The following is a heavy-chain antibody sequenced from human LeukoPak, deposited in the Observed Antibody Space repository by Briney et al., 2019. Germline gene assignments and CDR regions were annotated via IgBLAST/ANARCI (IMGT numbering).Heavy chain of an antibody. V-gene: IGHV4-59*08. CDR1: GGSLTNHH. D-gene: IGHD3-16*01. J-gene: IGHJ4*02. Sequence: SETLSLISSVSGGSLTNHHWSWIRQPPGKGLEWIAHIYSSGTTTYNPSLKSRVTISLDTSKSQISPKVTSVTAADTAVYYGARHLGVGSDPLDSWGQGTLVTVSS. CDR2: IYSSGTT. CDR3: ARHLGVGSDPLDS.